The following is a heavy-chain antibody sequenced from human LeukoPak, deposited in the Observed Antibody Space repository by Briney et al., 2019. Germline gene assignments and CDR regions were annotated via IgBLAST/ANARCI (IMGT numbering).Heavy chain of an antibody. V-gene: IGHV3-13*01. CDR3: ARSWGDVSSGYYYGMDV. CDR1: GFTFSSYD. D-gene: IGHD7-27*01. J-gene: IGHJ6*02. Sequence: GGSLRLSCAASGFTFSSYDMHWVRQATGKGLEWVSAIGTAGDTYYPGSVKGRFTISRENAKNSLYLQMSSLRAGDTAVYYCARSWGDVSSGYYYGMDVWGQGTTVTVSS. CDR2: IGTAGDT.